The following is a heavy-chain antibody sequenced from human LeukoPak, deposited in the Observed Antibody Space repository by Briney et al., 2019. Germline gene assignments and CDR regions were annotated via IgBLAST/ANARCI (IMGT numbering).Heavy chain of an antibody. V-gene: IGHV1-18*01. J-gene: IGHJ4*02. Sequence: EASVKVSCKASGYSFTSYGISWVRQAPGQGLESMGWVSAYNGNTNYAQMLQGRVTMTTDTSTSTAYMELRSLRSDDTAVYYCARDSVGATGHFDYWGQGTLVTVSS. CDR2: VSAYNGNT. CDR1: GYSFTSYG. CDR3: ARDSVGATGHFDY. D-gene: IGHD1-26*01.